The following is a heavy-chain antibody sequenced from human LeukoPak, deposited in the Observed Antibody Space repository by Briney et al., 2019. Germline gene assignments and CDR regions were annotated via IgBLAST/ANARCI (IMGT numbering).Heavy chain of an antibody. Sequence: ASVKVSCKASGYTFTGYYMHWVRQAPGQGLEWMGWINPNSGGTNYAQKFQGRVTMTRDTSIGTAYMELSRLRSDDTAVYYCARSSGWYEFFDYWGQGTLVTVSS. D-gene: IGHD6-19*01. CDR1: GYTFTGYY. V-gene: IGHV1-2*02. J-gene: IGHJ4*02. CDR2: INPNSGGT. CDR3: ARSSGWYEFFDY.